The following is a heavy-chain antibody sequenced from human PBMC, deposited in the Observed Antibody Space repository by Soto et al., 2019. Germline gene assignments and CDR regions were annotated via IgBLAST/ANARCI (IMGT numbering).Heavy chain of an antibody. D-gene: IGHD6-6*01. CDR1: GGSISSYY. CDR3: ARAPGYSSSSSWFDP. CDR2: IYTSGST. Sequence: SETLSLTCTVSGGSISSYYWCWIRQPAGKGLEWIGRIYTSGSTNYNPSLKSRVTMSVDTSKNQFSLKLSSVTAADTAVYYCARAPGYSSSSSWFDPWGQGTLVTVSS. V-gene: IGHV4-4*07. J-gene: IGHJ5*02.